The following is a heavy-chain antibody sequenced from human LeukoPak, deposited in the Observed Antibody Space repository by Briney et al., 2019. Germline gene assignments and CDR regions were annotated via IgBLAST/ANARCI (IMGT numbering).Heavy chain of an antibody. CDR1: GYSISSGYY. V-gene: IGHV4-38-2*01. J-gene: IGHJ4*02. D-gene: IGHD3-10*01. CDR3: ASLMVRGVY. Sequence: SETLSLTCAVSGYSISSGYYWGWIRQPPGKGLEGVGSIYHSGGTYYNPSLKSPVTISVDTSKNQFSLKLSSVTAADTAVYYCASLMVRGVYWGQGTLVTVSS. CDR2: IYHSGGT.